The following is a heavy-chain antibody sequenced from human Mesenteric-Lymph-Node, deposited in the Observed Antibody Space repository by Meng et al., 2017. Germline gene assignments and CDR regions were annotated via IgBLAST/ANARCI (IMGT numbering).Heavy chain of an antibody. V-gene: IGHV4-4*02. J-gene: IGHJ4*02. CDR2: ISQSEST. D-gene: IGHD1-14*01. Sequence: QGQVQESGPGLVKPSGTLSLTCAVSGASISSPSWWSWVRQPPGKGLEWIGEISQSESTAYNPTLKSRVSISLDTSKNQFSLNLRSVTAADTAVYYCARAGYYRPGDYWGPGSLVTVSS. CDR3: ARAGYYRPGDY. CDR1: GASISSPSW.